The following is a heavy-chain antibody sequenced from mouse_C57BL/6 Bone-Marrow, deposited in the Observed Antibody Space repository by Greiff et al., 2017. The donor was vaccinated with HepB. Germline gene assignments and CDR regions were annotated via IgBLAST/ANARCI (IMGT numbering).Heavy chain of an antibody. CDR3: ASSQQLTFAY. CDR2: ISDGGSYT. Sequence: EVMLVESGGGLVKPGGSLKLSCAASGFTFSSYAMSWVRQTPEKRLEWVATISDGGSYTYYPDNVKGRFTISRDNAKNNLYLQMSHLKSEDTAMYYCASSQQLTFAYWGQGTLVTVSA. V-gene: IGHV5-4*03. CDR1: GFTFSSYA. D-gene: IGHD3-2*02. J-gene: IGHJ3*01.